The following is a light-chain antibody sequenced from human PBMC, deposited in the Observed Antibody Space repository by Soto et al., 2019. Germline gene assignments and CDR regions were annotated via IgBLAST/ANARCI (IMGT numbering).Light chain of an antibody. CDR1: HSLLHSNGYNY. J-gene: IGKJ5*01. V-gene: IGKV2-28*01. CDR3: MQALQTPIT. CDR2: LGS. Sequence: IVMTQSPLSLPFTPGEPASISCRSSHSLLHSNGYNYLDWYLQKPGQSPQLLIYLGSNRASGVPDRFSGSGSGTDFTLKISRVEAEDVGVYYCMQALQTPITFGQGTRLEIK.